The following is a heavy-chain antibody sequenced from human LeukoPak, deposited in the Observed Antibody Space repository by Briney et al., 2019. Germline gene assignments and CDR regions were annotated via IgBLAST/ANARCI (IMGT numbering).Heavy chain of an antibody. CDR2: ISAYNGNT. D-gene: IGHD3-22*01. V-gene: IGHV1-18*01. CDR3: ARVPGYDKFGRGYFQH. Sequence: ASVKVSCKASGYTFTSYGISWVRQAPGQGLEWMGWISAYNGNTNYAQKLQGRVTMATDTSTSTAYMELRSLRSDDTAVYYCARVPGYDKFGRGYFQHWGQGTLVTVSS. J-gene: IGHJ1*01. CDR1: GYTFTSYG.